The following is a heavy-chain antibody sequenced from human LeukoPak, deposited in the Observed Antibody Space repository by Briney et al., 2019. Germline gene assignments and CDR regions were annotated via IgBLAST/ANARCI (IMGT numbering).Heavy chain of an antibody. CDR1: GYTFTSFG. CDR2: ISNFDAKT. CDR3: ARDLPFEGVLEWLLEY. V-gene: IGHV1-18*04. D-gene: IGHD3-3*01. J-gene: IGHJ1*01. Sequence: ASVKVSCKASGYTFTSFGITWVRQAPGQGLEWIGWISNFDAKTNYAQKFDGRVTMTTDSSTCTAYLELIRLKSDDTAVYYCARDLPFEGVLEWLLEYWGQGTLVTVSS.